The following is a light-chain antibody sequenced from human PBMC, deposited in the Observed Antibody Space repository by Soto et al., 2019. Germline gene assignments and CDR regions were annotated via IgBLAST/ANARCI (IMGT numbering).Light chain of an antibody. CDR1: SSNIGAGYD. CDR3: QSYDSSLSVV. Sequence: QSVLTQPPSVSGAPGQRVTISCTGSSSNIGAGYDVHWYQQLPGTAPKLLIYVNSNRPSGVPVRFSGSKSGTSASLAITGLQAEDEADYYCQSYDSSLSVVFGGGTKVTVL. V-gene: IGLV1-40*01. CDR2: VNS. J-gene: IGLJ2*01.